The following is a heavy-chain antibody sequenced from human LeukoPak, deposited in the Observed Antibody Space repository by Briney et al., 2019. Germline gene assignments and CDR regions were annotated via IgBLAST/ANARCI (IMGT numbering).Heavy chain of an antibody. CDR2: IYYSGST. CDR3: VRESRITIFGVVTYYFDY. Sequence: PSETLSLTCTVSGGSISSGDYYWSWIRQPPGRGLEWIGYIYYSGSTYYNPSLKSRVTISVDTSKNQFSLKLSSVTAADTAVYYCVRESRITIFGVVTYYFDYWGQGTLVTVSS. V-gene: IGHV4-30-4*08. CDR1: GGSISSGDYY. D-gene: IGHD3-3*01. J-gene: IGHJ4*02.